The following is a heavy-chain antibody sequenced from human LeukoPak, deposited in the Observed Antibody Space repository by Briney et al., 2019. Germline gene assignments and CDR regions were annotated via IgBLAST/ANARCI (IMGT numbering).Heavy chain of an antibody. CDR1: GFTFSGSA. Sequence: PGGSLKLSCAASGFTFSGSAMHWVRQASEKGLEWVGRIRSKANSYATAYAASVEGRFTISRDDSKDTAYLQMNSLKTEDTAVYYCARGGWKSGYDLGGLVDYWGQGTLVTVSS. D-gene: IGHD5-12*01. CDR3: ARGGWKSGYDLGGLVDY. CDR2: IRSKANSYAT. V-gene: IGHV3-73*01. J-gene: IGHJ4*02.